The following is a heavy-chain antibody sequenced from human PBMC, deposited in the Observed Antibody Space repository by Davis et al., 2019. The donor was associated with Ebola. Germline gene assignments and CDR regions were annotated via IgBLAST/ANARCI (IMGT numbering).Heavy chain of an antibody. CDR3: ARGQLLWFEELFYYGMDV. D-gene: IGHD3-10*01. V-gene: IGHV1-2*06. J-gene: IGHJ6*04. CDR1: GYTFIVYY. CDR2: INANSGGT. Sequence: ASVQVSCKASGYTFIVYYMHSVRQAPGHGLEWMARINANSGGTNYAQKFQGRVTMTRDTSISTAYMELSRLRSDDTAVYYCARGQLLWFEELFYYGMDVWGKGTTVTVSS.